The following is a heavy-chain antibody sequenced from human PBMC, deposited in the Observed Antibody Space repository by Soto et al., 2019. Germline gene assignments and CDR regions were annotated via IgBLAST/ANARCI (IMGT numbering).Heavy chain of an antibody. D-gene: IGHD1-7*01. V-gene: IGHV1-2*02. CDR3: ARARKYNWNYRDAFDI. CDR1: GYTFTGYY. Sequence: ASVKVSCKASGYTFTGYYMHWVRQAPGQGLEWMGWINPNSGGTNYAQKFQGRVTMTRDTSISTAYMELSRLRSDDTAMYYCARARKYNWNYRDAFDIWGQGTMVTVSS. J-gene: IGHJ3*02. CDR2: INPNSGGT.